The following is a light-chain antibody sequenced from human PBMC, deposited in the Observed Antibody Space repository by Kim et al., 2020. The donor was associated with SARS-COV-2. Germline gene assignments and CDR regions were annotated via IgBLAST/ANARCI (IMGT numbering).Light chain of an antibody. CDR1: SSDVGSGHY. CDR3: STYTDSVM. CDR2: DAT. Sequence: QSALTQPASVSGSLGQSITISCTGSSSDVGSGHYVSWYRHHPGKAPKLMIYDATLRPSGVSNRFSGSKSGNTASLTISGLQAEDEADYYCSTYTDSVMFGRGTQLTVL. J-gene: IGLJ3*02. V-gene: IGLV2-14*03.